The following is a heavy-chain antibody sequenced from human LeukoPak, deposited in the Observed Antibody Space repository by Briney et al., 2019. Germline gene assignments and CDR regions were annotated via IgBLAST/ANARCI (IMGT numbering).Heavy chain of an antibody. CDR1: GGSISSSSDY. Sequence: PSETLSLTCTVSGGSISSSSDYWAWIRQPPGKGLEWIGRIKSSNTNYNPSLKSRVSISLDTSTNQFSLKLSSLTAADTAVYYCARVPDWTYVPDYWGQGTLVTVSS. CDR2: IKSSNT. J-gene: IGHJ4*02. V-gene: IGHV4-39*07. D-gene: IGHD3-16*01. CDR3: ARVPDWTYVPDY.